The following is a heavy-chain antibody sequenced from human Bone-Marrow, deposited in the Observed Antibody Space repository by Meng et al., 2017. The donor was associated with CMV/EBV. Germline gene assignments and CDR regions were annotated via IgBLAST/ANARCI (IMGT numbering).Heavy chain of an antibody. D-gene: IGHD3-3*01. CDR3: ARDRRDYDFWSHHYEYYFDF. Sequence: GGSLRLSCAASGFTFSDYYMSWIRQAPGKGLEWVANIKQDVSEKYYVDSVRGRFTISRDNAENSLYLQMNSLRAEDTAVYYCARDRRDYDFWSHHYEYYFDFWGQGTLVTVSS. V-gene: IGHV3-7*01. J-gene: IGHJ4*02. CDR2: IKQDVSEK. CDR1: GFTFSDYY.